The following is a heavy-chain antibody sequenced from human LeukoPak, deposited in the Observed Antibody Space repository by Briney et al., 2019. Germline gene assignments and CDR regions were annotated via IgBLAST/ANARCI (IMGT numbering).Heavy chain of an antibody. Sequence: PGGSLRLSCAASGFIVSGNYMSWVRQAPGKGLECVSVIYSDADTYYADSVKGRFIISRDNSKNTLYLQMNSLRAEDTAVYYCARGRSGVVTFRVDHGMDVWGQGTTVTVSS. D-gene: IGHD4-23*01. V-gene: IGHV3-53*01. CDR3: ARGRSGVVTFRVDHGMDV. CDR2: IYSDADT. CDR1: GFIVSGNY. J-gene: IGHJ6*02.